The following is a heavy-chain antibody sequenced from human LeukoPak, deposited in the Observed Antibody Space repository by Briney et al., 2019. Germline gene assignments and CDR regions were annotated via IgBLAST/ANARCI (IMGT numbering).Heavy chain of an antibody. D-gene: IGHD3-10*01. J-gene: IGHJ6*03. CDR3: ARDRAMVRGVMVYIYYYYMDV. CDR1: GGSISSYY. CDR2: IYYSGST. Sequence: PSETLSLTCTVSGGSISSYYWSWIRQPPGKGLEWIGYIYYSGSTNYNPSLKSRVTISVDTSKNQFSLKLSSVTAADTAVYYCARDRAMVRGVMVYIYYYYMDVWGKGTTVTISS. V-gene: IGHV4-59*01.